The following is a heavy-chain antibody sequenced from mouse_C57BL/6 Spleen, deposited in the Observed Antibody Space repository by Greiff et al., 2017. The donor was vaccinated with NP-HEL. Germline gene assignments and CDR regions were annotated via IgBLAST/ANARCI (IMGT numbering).Heavy chain of an antibody. Sequence: QVQLQQSGPELVKPGASVKISCKASGYAFSSSWMNWVKQRPGKGLEWIGRIYPGDGDTNYNGKFKGKATLTADKSSSTAYMQLSSLTSEDSAVYFCARYYDYGGGFAYWGQGTLVTVSA. CDR1: GYAFSSSW. V-gene: IGHV1-82*01. D-gene: IGHD2-4*01. CDR2: IYPGDGDT. J-gene: IGHJ3*01. CDR3: ARYYDYGGGFAY.